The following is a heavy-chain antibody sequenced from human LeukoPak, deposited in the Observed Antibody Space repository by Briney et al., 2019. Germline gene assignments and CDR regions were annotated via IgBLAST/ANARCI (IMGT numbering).Heavy chain of an antibody. V-gene: IGHV3-9*01. Sequence: GGSLRLSCAASGFIFDDYAMHWVRQAPGKGLEWVSGISWKSANIGYADSVKGRFTISGDNAKNPLYLQMNSLRAEDTALYYCAKTDGYCSSISCYSNFDYWGQGTLVTVSS. D-gene: IGHD2-2*03. CDR2: ISWKSANI. J-gene: IGHJ4*02. CDR1: GFIFDDYA. CDR3: AKTDGYCSSISCYSNFDY.